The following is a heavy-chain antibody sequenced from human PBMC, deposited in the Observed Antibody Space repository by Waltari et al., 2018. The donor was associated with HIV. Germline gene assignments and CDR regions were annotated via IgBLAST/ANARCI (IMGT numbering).Heavy chain of an antibody. Sequence: VQLLESGGGPIRSGGSLRLSWAASGVSGGNHRMAWLHKGPGKGMVWLGRINSDGSTREYADAVKGRFVISRDNARNTVYLQVNSLRVEATAVYYCARATHYFEFSTFDGDYYFDLWGRGTRVAVSS. CDR3: ARATHYFEFSTFDGDYYFDL. V-gene: IGHV3-74*01. J-gene: IGHJ4*02. D-gene: IGHD3-9*01. CDR1: GVSGGNHR. CDR2: INSDGSTR.